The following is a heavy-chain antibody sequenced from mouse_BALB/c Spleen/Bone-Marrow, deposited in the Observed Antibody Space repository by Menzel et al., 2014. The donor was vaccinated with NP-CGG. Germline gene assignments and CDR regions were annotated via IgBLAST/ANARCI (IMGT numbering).Heavy chain of an antibody. Sequence: VQLKESGGGLVQPGGSRKLSCAASGFTFSDHGMAWVRQAPGKGPEWVAFISNLAYSIYYADTVTGRFTISRENAKNTLYLEMSSLRSEDTAMYYCARDRGRCRYFDVWGAGTTVTVSS. CDR2: ISNLAYSI. D-gene: IGHD3-1*01. J-gene: IGHJ1*01. V-gene: IGHV5-15*02. CDR3: ARDRGRCRYFDV. CDR1: GFTFSDHG.